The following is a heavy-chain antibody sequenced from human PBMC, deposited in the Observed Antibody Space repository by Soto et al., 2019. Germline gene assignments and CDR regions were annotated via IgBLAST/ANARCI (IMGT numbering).Heavy chain of an antibody. V-gene: IGHV1-46*01. CDR1: GYTFTSYG. CDR3: ARHRNFFDY. Sequence: ASVKVSCKASGYTFTSYGISWVRQAPGQGLEWMGIINPSGGSTSYAQKFQGRVTMTRDTSTSTVYMELSSLRSEDTAVYYCARHRNFFDYWGQGTLVTVSS. CDR2: INPSGGST. J-gene: IGHJ4*02.